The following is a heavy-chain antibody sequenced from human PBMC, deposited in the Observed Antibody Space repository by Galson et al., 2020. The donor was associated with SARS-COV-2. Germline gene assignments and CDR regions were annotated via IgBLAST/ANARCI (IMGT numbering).Heavy chain of an antibody. Sequence: SETLSLTCAISGDSVSSNSAAWNWIRQSPSRGLEWLGRAYYRSQWSTDYAVSVKSRITINPDTSKNQFSLQLNSVTPEDTAIYYCAGRVAGAGSLHIWGQGTMVIVSS. CDR2: AYYRSQWST. V-gene: IGHV6-1*01. D-gene: IGHD6-13*01. CDR1: GDSVSSNSAA. CDR3: AGRVAGAGSLHI. J-gene: IGHJ3*02.